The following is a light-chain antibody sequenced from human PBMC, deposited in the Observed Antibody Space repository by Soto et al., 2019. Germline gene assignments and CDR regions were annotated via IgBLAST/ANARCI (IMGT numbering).Light chain of an antibody. V-gene: IGKV3-15*01. CDR2: HAS. CDR3: QQYNKWPLT. CDR1: QSVSNN. Sequence: EIVMTQSPATLSVSPGERATLSCRARQSVSNNLAWYQQKPGQAPRLLIYHASTRATGIPARFSGGGSGTEFTLTISSLQSEDFAVYYCQQYNKWPLTFGGGTKVEIK. J-gene: IGKJ4*01.